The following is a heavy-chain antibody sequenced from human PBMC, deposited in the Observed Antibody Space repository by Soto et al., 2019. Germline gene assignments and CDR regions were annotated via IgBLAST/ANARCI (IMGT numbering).Heavy chain of an antibody. J-gene: IGHJ4*02. D-gene: IGHD2-2*01. CDR3: ARLLHCKTTSCYFDY. CDR2: VYYSGTT. Sequence: QLQLQESGPGLVKPSETLSLTCTVSGGSISSSSYYWAWVRQPPGKGLEWIGSVYYSGTTYYNPSLKSRVPISADTSKNQFSLELSSVPAADTAVFYCARLLHCKTTSCYFDYWGQGTLVTVSS. V-gene: IGHV4-39*01. CDR1: GGSISSSSYY.